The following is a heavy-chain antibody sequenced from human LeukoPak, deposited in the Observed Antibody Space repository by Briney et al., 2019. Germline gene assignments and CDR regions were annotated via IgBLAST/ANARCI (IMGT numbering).Heavy chain of an antibody. CDR2: ISSSSSYI. D-gene: IGHD7-27*01. CDR3: ARDPLGKDDAFDI. V-gene: IGHV3-21*01. Sequence: GSLLLSCAASGFTFISYSMNRVRQAPGKGLEWVSSISSSSSYIYYADSVKGRFTISRDNAKNSLYLQMNSLRAEDTAVYYCARDPLGKDDAFDIWGQGTMVTVSS. CDR1: GFTFISYS. J-gene: IGHJ3*02.